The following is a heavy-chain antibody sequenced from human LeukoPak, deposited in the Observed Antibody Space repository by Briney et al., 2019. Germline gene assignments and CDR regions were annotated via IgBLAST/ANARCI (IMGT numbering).Heavy chain of an antibody. CDR1: GGSIISYY. CDR3: ARETVKGAFDI. CDR2: IYYSGST. V-gene: IGHV4-59*01. Sequence: SETLSLTRTVSGGSIISYYWSWIRQPPGKGLEWIGYIYYSGSTNYNPSLRSRVTISVDASKNQFSLKLSSVTAADTAVYYCARETVKGAFDIWGQGTMVTVSS. J-gene: IGHJ3*02.